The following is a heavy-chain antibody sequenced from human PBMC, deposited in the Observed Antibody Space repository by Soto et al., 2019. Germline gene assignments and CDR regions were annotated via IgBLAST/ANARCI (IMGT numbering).Heavy chain of an antibody. CDR2: ISAYNGNT. Sequence: ASVKVSCKASGYTFTSYGISWVRQAPGQGLEWMGWISAYNGNTNYAQKLQGRVTMTTDTSTSTAYMELRSLRSDDTAVYYCASVGRSSTSCYGPFDYWGQGTLVTVSS. D-gene: IGHD2-2*01. CDR1: GYTFTSYG. J-gene: IGHJ4*02. CDR3: ASVGRSSTSCYGPFDY. V-gene: IGHV1-18*01.